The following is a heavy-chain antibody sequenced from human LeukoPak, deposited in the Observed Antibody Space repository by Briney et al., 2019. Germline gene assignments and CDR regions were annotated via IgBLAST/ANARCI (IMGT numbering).Heavy chain of an antibody. CDR3: ATDTSAIFDS. J-gene: IGHJ4*02. CDR1: GFTSSSYA. CDR2: ISGSGGST. Sequence: GGSLRLSCAASGFTSSSYAMTWVRQAPGKGLEWVSAISGSGGSTYHADSVKGRFTISRDNSKSTLYLQMNSLRAEDTAVYFCATDTSAIFDSWGQGTLVTVSS. D-gene: IGHD2-2*01. V-gene: IGHV3-23*01.